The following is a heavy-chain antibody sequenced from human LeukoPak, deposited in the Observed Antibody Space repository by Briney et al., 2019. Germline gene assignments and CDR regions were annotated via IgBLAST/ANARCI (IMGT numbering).Heavy chain of an antibody. V-gene: IGHV4-39*07. CDR1: GGSINSGSYY. D-gene: IGHD3-16*01. Sequence: SETLSLTCTVSGGSINSGSYYWGWIRQPPGKGLEWIGSIYHSGSTYYNPSLKSRVTISVDTSKNQFSLKLSSVTAADTAVYYCARDPPRAYDYVWGSPPDAFDIWGQGTMVTVSS. CDR3: ARDPPRAYDYVWGSPPDAFDI. CDR2: IYHSGST. J-gene: IGHJ3*02.